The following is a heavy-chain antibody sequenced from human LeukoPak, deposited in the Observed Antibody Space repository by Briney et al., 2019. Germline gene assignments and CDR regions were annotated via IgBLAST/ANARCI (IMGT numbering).Heavy chain of an antibody. CDR2: ISSGGSTI. Sequence: GGSLRLSCAGSGFTFSSYSMNWVRQAPGKGLEWVSYISSGGSTIYYADSVKGRFTISRDNAKKSLYLQMNSLRAEDTAVYYCARGRWLQSVYYFDYWGQGTLVTVSS. J-gene: IGHJ4*02. CDR1: GFTFSSYS. CDR3: ARGRWLQSVYYFDY. V-gene: IGHV3-48*04. D-gene: IGHD5-24*01.